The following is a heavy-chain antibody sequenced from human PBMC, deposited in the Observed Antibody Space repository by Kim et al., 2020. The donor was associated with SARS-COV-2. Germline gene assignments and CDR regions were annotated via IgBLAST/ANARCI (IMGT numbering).Heavy chain of an antibody. J-gene: IGHJ4*01. D-gene: IGHD3-10*01. Sequence: GGSLRLSCAASGFTFSSCAMHWVRQAPGKGLEWVAVISYDGSNKNYADSVKGRFTISRDNSKNTLYLQMNSLRAEDTALYYCARDTQSRVRGITYFYF. V-gene: IGHV3-30-3*01. CDR1: GFTFSSCA. CDR3: ARDTQSRVRGITYFYF. CDR2: ISYDGSNK.